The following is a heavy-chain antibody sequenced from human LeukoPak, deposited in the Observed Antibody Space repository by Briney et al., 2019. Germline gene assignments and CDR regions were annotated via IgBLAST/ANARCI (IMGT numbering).Heavy chain of an antibody. CDR3: ARDIGGPSLFGVVSNWFDP. CDR1: GGTFSSYA. D-gene: IGHD3-3*01. CDR2: IIPILGIA. J-gene: IGHJ5*02. V-gene: IGHV1-69*04. Sequence: APVKVSCKASGGTFSSYAISWVRQAPGQGLEWMGRIIPILGIANYAQKFQGRVTITADKSTSTAYMELSSLRSEDTAVYYCARDIGGPSLFGVVSNWFDPWGQGTLVTVSS.